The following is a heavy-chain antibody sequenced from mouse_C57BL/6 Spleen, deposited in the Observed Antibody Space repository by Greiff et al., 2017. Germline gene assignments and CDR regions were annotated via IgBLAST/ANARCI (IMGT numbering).Heavy chain of an antibody. D-gene: IGHD3-1*01. J-gene: IGHJ4*01. CDR3: ARSGYYYARDY. CDR1: GYTFTSYW. CDR2: LDPSDSYT. Sequence: QVQLQQPGAELVMPGASVKLSCTASGYTFTSYWMHWVKQRPGQGLEWIGELDPSDSYTNYNQKFKGKSTLTVDKSSSTAYMQHSSLTSVDSAVDYGARSGYYYARDYWGQGTSVTVAS. V-gene: IGHV1-69*01.